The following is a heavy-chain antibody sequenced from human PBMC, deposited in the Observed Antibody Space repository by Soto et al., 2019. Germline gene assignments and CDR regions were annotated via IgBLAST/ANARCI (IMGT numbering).Heavy chain of an antibody. CDR3: ARHRIAVAGTGYYSSNGMDV. J-gene: IGHJ6*02. V-gene: IGHV5-51*01. CDR2: IYPGDSDT. Sequence: HGEALKISWKGSGYSFTSYWIGWVRQMPGKGLEWMGIIYPGDSDTRHSPSFQGQVTISADKSISTAYLQWSSLKASDTAMYYCARHRIAVAGTGYYSSNGMDVWGQGTTVTVSS. CDR1: GYSFTSYW. D-gene: IGHD6-19*01.